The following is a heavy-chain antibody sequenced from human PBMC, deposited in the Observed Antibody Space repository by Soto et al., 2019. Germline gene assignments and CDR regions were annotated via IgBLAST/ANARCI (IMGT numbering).Heavy chain of an antibody. J-gene: IGHJ6*02. D-gene: IGHD4-4*01. CDR1: GGTFSSSA. CDR3: ARDDVRLQLGGNYCYFLDV. V-gene: IGHV1-69*12. CDR2: IIPLFRTP. Sequence: QVQLVQSGAEMKEPGSSVKVSCKTSGGTFSSSAISWLRQAPGQGLEWMGGIIPLFRTPDYAQKFQGRVAIAADESRSTVYVELSSLRSEDTAVYYCARDDVRLQLGGNYCYFLDVWGQGTTITVSS.